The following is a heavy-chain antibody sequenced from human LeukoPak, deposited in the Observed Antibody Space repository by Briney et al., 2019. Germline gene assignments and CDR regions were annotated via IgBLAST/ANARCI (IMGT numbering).Heavy chain of an antibody. CDR1: GFTFSSHW. D-gene: IGHD6-13*01. CDR2: INSDGSSI. V-gene: IGHV3-74*01. Sequence: GGSLRLSCAASGFTFSSHWMHWVRQAPGKGLVWVSRINSDGSSISYADSVKGRFTISRDNSKNTLYLRMNSLRAEDTAVYYCAGDRVPGAAAGYFDYWGQGTLVTVSS. CDR3: AGDRVPGAAAGYFDY. J-gene: IGHJ4*02.